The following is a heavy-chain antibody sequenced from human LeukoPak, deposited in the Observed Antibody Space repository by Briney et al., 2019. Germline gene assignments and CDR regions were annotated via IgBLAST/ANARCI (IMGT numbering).Heavy chain of an antibody. CDR3: ARALPLPDYYDSSGYSPGFDY. CDR1: GGSISSGGYN. D-gene: IGHD3-22*01. Sequence: SETLSLTCNVSGGSISSGGYNWSWIRQPPGKGLEWIGEINHSGSTNYNPSLKSRVTISVDTSKNQFSLKLSSVTAADTAVYYCARALPLPDYYDSSGYSPGFDYWGQGTLVTVSS. J-gene: IGHJ4*02. CDR2: INHSGST. V-gene: IGHV4-39*07.